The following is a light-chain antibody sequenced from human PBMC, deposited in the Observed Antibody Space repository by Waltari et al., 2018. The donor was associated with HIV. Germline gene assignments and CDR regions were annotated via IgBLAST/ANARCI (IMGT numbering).Light chain of an antibody. CDR2: DNN. V-gene: IGLV1-51*01. CDR3: ATWDSDLNAVL. CDR1: TSNIGHNL. Sequence: QSVLTQPPSVSATPGQKVTISCSGSTSNIGHNLVSWSQHISGTAPKLLIYDNNERPSGIPDRFSGSKSGTSATLGITGLQTGDEADYYCATWDSDLNAVLFGGGTKLTAL. J-gene: IGLJ2*01.